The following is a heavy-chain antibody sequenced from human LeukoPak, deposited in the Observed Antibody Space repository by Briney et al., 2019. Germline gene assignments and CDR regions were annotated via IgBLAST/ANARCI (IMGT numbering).Heavy chain of an antibody. CDR1: GGSISSYY. D-gene: IGHD2-2*01. Sequence: SETLSLTCTVSGGSISSYYWSWIRQPPGKGLEWIGYIYYSGSTNYNPSLKSRVTISVDTSKNQFSLKPSSVTAADTAVYYCARAGVVPDYGIDVWGQGTTVTVSS. CDR2: IYYSGST. V-gene: IGHV4-59*01. CDR3: ARAGVVPDYGIDV. J-gene: IGHJ6*02.